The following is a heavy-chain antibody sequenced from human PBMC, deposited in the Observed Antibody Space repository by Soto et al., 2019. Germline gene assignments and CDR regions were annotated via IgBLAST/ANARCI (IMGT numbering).Heavy chain of an antibody. V-gene: IGHV4-59*08. CDR3: AVGRDDYSSSWSTGETSAFDY. D-gene: IGHD6-13*01. CDR1: GGSISSYY. J-gene: IGHJ4*02. CDR2: IYYSGST. Sequence: PSETLSLTCTVSGGSISSYYWSWIRQPPGKGLEWIGYIYYSGSTNYNPSLKSRVTISVDTSKNQFSLKLSSVTAADTAVYYCAVGRDDYSSSWSTGETSAFDYWGQGTLVTVSS.